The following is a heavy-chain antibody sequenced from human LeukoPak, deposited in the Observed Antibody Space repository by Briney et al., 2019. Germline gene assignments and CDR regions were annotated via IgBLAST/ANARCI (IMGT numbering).Heavy chain of an antibody. CDR1: GFTFSSYA. Sequence: GGSLRLSCAASGFTFSSYAMHWVRQAPGKGLEWVAVISYDGSNKYYADSVKGRFTISRDNSKNTLYLQMNSLRAEDTAVYYCASHNEEDGYNYLLDYWGQGTLVTVSS. CDR3: ASHNEEDGYNYLLDY. J-gene: IGHJ4*02. V-gene: IGHV3-30*01. D-gene: IGHD5-24*01. CDR2: ISYDGSNK.